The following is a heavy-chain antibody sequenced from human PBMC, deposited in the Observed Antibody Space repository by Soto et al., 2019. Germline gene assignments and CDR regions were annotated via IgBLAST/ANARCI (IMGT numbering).Heavy chain of an antibody. D-gene: IGHD2-15*01. CDR1: GGSISSSTDY. J-gene: IGHJ6*02. V-gene: IGHV4-39*01. Sequence: SETLSLTCTVSGGSISSSTDYWGWIRQPAGKGLEWIGSLSYSGSPHYNPSLKSRVTISVDTSKNQFSLKLRSVTAADTAIYFCARGVSCSGGTCYSGPHYYYAMDVWGQGTTVTVSS. CDR2: LSYSGSP. CDR3: ARGVSCSGGTCYSGPHYYYAMDV.